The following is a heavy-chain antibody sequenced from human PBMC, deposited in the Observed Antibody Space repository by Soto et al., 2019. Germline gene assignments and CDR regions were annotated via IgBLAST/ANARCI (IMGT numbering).Heavy chain of an antibody. CDR1: GYSFTSYW. J-gene: IGHJ2*01. D-gene: IGHD1-26*01. V-gene: IGHV5-10-1*01. CDR2: IDPSDSYT. CDR3: ARWVGARVWYFDL. Sequence: GESLKISCKGSGYSFTSYWISWVRQMPGKGLEWMGRIDPSDSYTNYSPSFQGHVTISADKSISTAYQQWSSLKASDTAMYYCARWVGARVWYFDLCRRGTLVTVTA.